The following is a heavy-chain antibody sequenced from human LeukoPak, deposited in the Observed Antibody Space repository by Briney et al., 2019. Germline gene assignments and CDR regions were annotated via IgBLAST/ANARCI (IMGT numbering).Heavy chain of an antibody. CDR1: GFTFSSYE. Sequence: GGSLRLSCAASGFTFSSYEMNWVRQAPGKGLEWVSYISSSGSTIYYADSVKGRFTISRDNAKNSLYLQMNSLRAEDTAVYYCAKVRVVFNWNYAYYFDYWGQGTLVTVSS. V-gene: IGHV3-48*03. D-gene: IGHD1-7*01. J-gene: IGHJ4*02. CDR2: ISSSGSTI. CDR3: AKVRVVFNWNYAYYFDY.